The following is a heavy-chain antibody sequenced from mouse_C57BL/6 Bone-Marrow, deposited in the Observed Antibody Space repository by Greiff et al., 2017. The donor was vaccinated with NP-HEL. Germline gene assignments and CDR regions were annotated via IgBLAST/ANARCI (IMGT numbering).Heavy chain of an antibody. CDR3: ASYYAMDY. CDR1: GYTFTSYW. Sequence: QVHVKQPGAELVKPGASVKLSCKASGYTFTSYWMQWVKQRPGQGLEWIGEIDPSDSYTNYNQKFKGKATLTVDTSSSTAYMQLSSLTSEDSAVYYCASYYAMDYWGQGTSVTVSS. CDR2: IDPSDSYT. V-gene: IGHV1-50*01. J-gene: IGHJ4*01.